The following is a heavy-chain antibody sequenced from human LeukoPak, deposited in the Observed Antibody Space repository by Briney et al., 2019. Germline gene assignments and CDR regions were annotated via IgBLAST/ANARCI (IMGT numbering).Heavy chain of an antibody. CDR2: IIPILGIA. CDR1: GGTFSSYA. V-gene: IGHV1-69*04. D-gene: IGHD2-15*01. J-gene: IGHJ4*02. CDR3: AVLGYCSGGSCYRGVYYFDY. Sequence: SVKVSCKASGGTFSSYAISWVRQAPGQGLEWMGRIIPILGIANYAQKFQGRVTITADKSTSTAYMELSSLRSEDTAVCYCAVLGYCSGGSCYRGVYYFDYWGQGTLVTVSS.